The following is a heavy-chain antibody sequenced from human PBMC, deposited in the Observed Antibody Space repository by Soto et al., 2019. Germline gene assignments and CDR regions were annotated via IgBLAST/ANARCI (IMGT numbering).Heavy chain of an antibody. D-gene: IGHD4-4*01. Sequence: QVQLVQSGAEVKKPGSSVKVSCKASGGTFSNYALISWVRQAPGQGLEWMGGIIPIDATVNYAQKFQGRITITADKSTTTAYMDLGSLRSEDTAVYYCARDLLGFDYTYGDVWGQGTTVTVSS. V-gene: IGHV1-69*14. CDR2: IIPIDATV. CDR3: ARDLLGFDYTYGDV. CDR1: GGTFSNYA. J-gene: IGHJ6*01.